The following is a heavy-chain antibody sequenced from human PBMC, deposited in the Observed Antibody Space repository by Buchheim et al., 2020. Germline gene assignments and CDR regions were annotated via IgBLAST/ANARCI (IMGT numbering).Heavy chain of an antibody. D-gene: IGHD6-13*01. CDR1: GFTFSSYA. J-gene: IGHJ4*02. V-gene: IGHV3-30-3*01. CDR2: ISYDGSNK. Sequence: QVQLVESGGGLVKPGGSLRLSCAASGFTFSSYAMHWVRQAPGKGLEWVAVISYDGSNKYYADSVKGRFTISRDNSKNTLYLQMNSLRAEDTAVYYCARDGEEAAAGDYWGQGTL. CDR3: ARDGEEAAAGDY.